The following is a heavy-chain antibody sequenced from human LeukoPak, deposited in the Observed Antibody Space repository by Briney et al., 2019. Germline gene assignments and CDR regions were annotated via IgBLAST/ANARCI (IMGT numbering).Heavy chain of an antibody. Sequence: SETLSLTCTVSGGSISSYYWSWIRQPPGKGLEWIGYIYYSGSTDCNPSLKSRVTISVDTSKKQFSLKLNSVTAADTAVYYCARAKMGKRGGAFDIWGQGTMVTVS. V-gene: IGHV4-59*01. CDR2: IYYSGST. D-gene: IGHD7-27*01. CDR3: ARAKMGKRGGAFDI. J-gene: IGHJ3*02. CDR1: GGSISSYY.